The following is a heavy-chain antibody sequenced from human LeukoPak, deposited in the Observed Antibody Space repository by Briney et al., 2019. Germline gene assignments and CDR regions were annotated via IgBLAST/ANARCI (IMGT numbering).Heavy chain of an antibody. CDR3: ARVNWDDAFDI. D-gene: IGHD7-27*01. Sequence: GGSLRLSCAASGFTFSSYWMNWARQAPGKGLEWVASINHNGNVNYYVDSVKGRFTISRDNSKNTLYLQMNSLRAEDTAVYYCARVNWDDAFDIWGQGTMVTVSS. CDR2: INHNGNVN. V-gene: IGHV3-7*03. J-gene: IGHJ3*02. CDR1: GFTFSSYW.